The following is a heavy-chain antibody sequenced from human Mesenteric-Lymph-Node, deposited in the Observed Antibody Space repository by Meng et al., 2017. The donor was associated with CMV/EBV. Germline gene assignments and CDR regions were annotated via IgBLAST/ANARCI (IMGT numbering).Heavy chain of an antibody. V-gene: IGHV1-8*01. CDR2: MNPNSGNT. Sequence: SCKASGYTFPSYDINWVRQATGQGLEWMGWMNPNSGNTGYAQKFQGRVTMTRNTSISTAYMELSSLRSEDTAVYYCASGYSGYDSLDYWGQGTLVTVSS. CDR1: GYTFPSYD. D-gene: IGHD5-12*01. J-gene: IGHJ4*02. CDR3: ASGYSGYDSLDY.